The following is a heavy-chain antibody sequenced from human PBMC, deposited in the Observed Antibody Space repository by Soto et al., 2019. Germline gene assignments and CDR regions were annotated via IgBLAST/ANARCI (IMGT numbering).Heavy chain of an antibody. CDR2: INPNSGGT. CDR3: AKVHEVDSGYDFSLNY. J-gene: IGHJ4*02. D-gene: IGHD5-12*01. V-gene: IGHV1-2*02. Sequence: GASVKVSCKASGYIFNGYYMHWVRQAPGQGLEWMGWINPNSGGTHYAQKFQVRVTMTRDTSISTAYLELSRLSSDDTAVYYCAKVHEVDSGYDFSLNYWGQGTLVTVYS. CDR1: GYIFNGYY.